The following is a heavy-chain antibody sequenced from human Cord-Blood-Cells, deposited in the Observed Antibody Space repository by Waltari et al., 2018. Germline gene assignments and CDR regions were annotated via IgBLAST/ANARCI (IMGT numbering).Heavy chain of an antibody. D-gene: IGHD3-22*01. CDR2: IYHSGST. J-gene: IGHJ4*02. Sequence: QVQLQESGPGLVKPSETLSLTCAVSGYSISSGYYWGWIRQPPGKGLEWIGRIYHSGSTYYNPSLKSRVTISVDTSKNQFSLKLSSVTAADTAVYYCATTVEDYYDSSGYAFDYWGQGTLVTVSS. V-gene: IGHV4-38-2*01. CDR3: ATTVEDYYDSSGYAFDY. CDR1: GYSISSGYY.